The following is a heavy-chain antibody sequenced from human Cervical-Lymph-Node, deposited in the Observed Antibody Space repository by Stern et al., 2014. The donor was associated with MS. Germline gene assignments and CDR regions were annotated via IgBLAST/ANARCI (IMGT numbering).Heavy chain of an antibody. Sequence: EVHLVESGGGLVQPGGSLRLSCAASGFTFSGFWMHWVRQAPGKGLGWVSRINSDGSDASYADSVKGRFTISRDNAEKTLYLQMNSLRAEDTAVFFCARGHYYGMDVWGQGTTVTVSS. J-gene: IGHJ6*02. CDR1: GFTFSGFW. CDR2: INSDGSDA. CDR3: ARGHYYGMDV. V-gene: IGHV3-74*02.